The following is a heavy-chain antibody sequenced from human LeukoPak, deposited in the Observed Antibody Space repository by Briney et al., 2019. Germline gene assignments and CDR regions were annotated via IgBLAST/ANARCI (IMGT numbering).Heavy chain of an antibody. J-gene: IGHJ6*02. V-gene: IGHV3-9*01. CDR3: ARAERYYDILTGSYGMDV. CDR1: GFTFDDYA. D-gene: IGHD3-9*01. Sequence: PGRSLRLSCAASGFTFDDYAMHWVRQAPGKGLEWVSGISWNSGSIGYADSVKGRFTISRDNAKNSLYLQMNSLRAEDTAVYYCARAERYYDILTGSYGMDVWGQGTTVTVSS. CDR2: ISWNSGSI.